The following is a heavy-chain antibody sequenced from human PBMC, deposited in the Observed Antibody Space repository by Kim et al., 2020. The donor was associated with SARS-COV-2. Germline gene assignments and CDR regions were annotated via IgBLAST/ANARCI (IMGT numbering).Heavy chain of an antibody. V-gene: IGHV1-18*01. Sequence: ASVKVSCKASGYTFTSYGISWVRQAPGQGLEWMGWISAYNGNTNYAQKLQGRVTMTTDTSTSTAYMELRSLRSDDTAVYYCARIFLSSYYGSGPILPPPDAFDIWGQGTIVTVSS. CDR2: ISAYNGNT. CDR1: GYTFTSYG. J-gene: IGHJ3*02. CDR3: ARIFLSSYYGSGPILPPPDAFDI. D-gene: IGHD3-10*01.